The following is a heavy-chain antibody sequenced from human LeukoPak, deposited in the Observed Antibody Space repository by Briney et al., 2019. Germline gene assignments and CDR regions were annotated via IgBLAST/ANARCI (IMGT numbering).Heavy chain of an antibody. Sequence: GGSLRPSCAASGFNFDNYGMSWVRQAPGKGLERVSGINWNGGSTSYADSVKGRFTISRDNAKNSLYLQMNSLRAEDTALYYCARDHFRVVDAFDIWGQGTMVTVSS. D-gene: IGHD2-21*01. J-gene: IGHJ3*02. CDR3: ARDHFRVVDAFDI. CDR2: INWNGGST. CDR1: GFNFDNYG. V-gene: IGHV3-20*04.